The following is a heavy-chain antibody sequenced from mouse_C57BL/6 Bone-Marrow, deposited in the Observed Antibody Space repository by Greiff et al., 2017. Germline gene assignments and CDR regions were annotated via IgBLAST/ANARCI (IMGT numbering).Heavy chain of an antibody. CDR1: GFTFNTYA. V-gene: IGHV10-3*01. CDR2: IRSKSSNYAT. CDR3: VRDKGYGSSLDY. D-gene: IGHD1-1*01. Sequence: DAGGGLVQPKGSLKLSCAASGFTFNTYAMHWVRQAPGKGLEWVARIRSKSSNYATYYADSVKDRFTISRDDSQSMLYLQMNNLKTEDTAMYYCVRDKGYGSSLDYWGQGTTLTVSS. J-gene: IGHJ2*01.